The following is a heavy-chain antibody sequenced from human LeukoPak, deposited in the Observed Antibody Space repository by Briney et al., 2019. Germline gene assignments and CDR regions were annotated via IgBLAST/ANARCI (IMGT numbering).Heavy chain of an antibody. Sequence: SETLSLTCAVYGESFSGYYWSWIRQPPGKGLEWIGEINHSGTTNYNPSLKSRVTISVDTSKNQFSLKLSSVTAADTAVYYCARVTRGVTNCYPDFWGQGTLVTVSS. D-gene: IGHD2-2*01. CDR3: ARVTRGVTNCYPDF. V-gene: IGHV4-34*01. CDR2: INHSGTT. CDR1: GESFSGYY. J-gene: IGHJ4*02.